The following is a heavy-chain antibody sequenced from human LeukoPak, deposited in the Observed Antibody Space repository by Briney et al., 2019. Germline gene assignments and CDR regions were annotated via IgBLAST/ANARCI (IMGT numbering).Heavy chain of an antibody. Sequence: GASVKVSCKASGYTFTSYGISWVRQAPGQGLEWMGWISAYNGNTNYAQKLQGRVTMTTDTSTSTAYMELRSLRSDDTAVYYCAKSDYFDPTVEYYVFDSWGQGTLVTHSS. D-gene: IGHD3-22*01. J-gene: IGHJ4*01. CDR1: GYTFTSYG. CDR2: ISAYNGNT. V-gene: IGHV1-18*01. CDR3: AKSDYFDPTVEYYVFDS.